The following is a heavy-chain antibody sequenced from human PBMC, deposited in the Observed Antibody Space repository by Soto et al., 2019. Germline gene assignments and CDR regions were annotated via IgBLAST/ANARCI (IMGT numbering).Heavy chain of an antibody. J-gene: IGHJ5*02. CDR2: ICHSGNT. CDR1: GGSITMGGYC. CDR3: ASLEPAANWFDP. D-gene: IGHD2-2*01. Sequence: SETLSLTCTVSGGSITMGGYCWSWIRQPPGQGLEWIGYICHSGNTYYNPSLKSRVTTSLDTSKNQFSLKLSSVTAAATAVYYGASLEPAANWFDPWGQGTLVTVSS. V-gene: IGHV4-30-2*01.